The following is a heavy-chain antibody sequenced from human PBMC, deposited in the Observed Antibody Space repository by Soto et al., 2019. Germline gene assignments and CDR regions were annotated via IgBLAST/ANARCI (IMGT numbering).Heavy chain of an antibody. Sequence: GGSLRLSCAASGFSISDYWMSWVRQAPGKGLEWVANIKRDGSEKYYVDSVKGRFTISRDNAKNSLYLQMNSLRAEDTAVYYCAKDRAYDSSGYYYEWGQGTLVTVSS. J-gene: IGHJ4*02. V-gene: IGHV3-7*03. CDR3: AKDRAYDSSGYYYE. CDR1: GFSISDYW. CDR2: IKRDGSEK. D-gene: IGHD3-22*01.